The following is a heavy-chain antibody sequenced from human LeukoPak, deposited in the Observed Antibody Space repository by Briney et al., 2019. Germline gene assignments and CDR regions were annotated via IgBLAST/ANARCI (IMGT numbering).Heavy chain of an antibody. D-gene: IGHD3-22*01. CDR3: AREAFPDYYDSSGYLDY. J-gene: IGHJ4*02. V-gene: IGHV3-33*01. CDR2: IWYDGSIK. Sequence: GGSLRLSCAASGFTFSSYGMHWVRQAPGKGLEWVAVIWYDGSIKYYADSVKGRFTISRDNSKNTLYLQMNSLRAEDTAVYYCAREAFPDYYDSSGYLDYWGQGTLVTVSS. CDR1: GFTFSSYG.